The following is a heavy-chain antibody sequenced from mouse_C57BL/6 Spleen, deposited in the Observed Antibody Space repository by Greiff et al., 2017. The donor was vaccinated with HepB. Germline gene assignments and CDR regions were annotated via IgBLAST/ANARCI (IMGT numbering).Heavy chain of an antibody. J-gene: IGHJ2*01. D-gene: IGHD2-1*01. CDR2: IYPGSGST. CDR3: GGGVNYFDY. Sequence: QVQLQQSGAELVKPGASVKMSCKASGYTFTSYWITWVKQRPGQGLEWIGDIYPGSGSTNYNEKCKSKATLTVDTSSSTAYMQLSSLTSEDSAVYYCGGGVNYFDYWGQGTTLTVSS. V-gene: IGHV1-55*01. CDR1: GYTFTSYW.